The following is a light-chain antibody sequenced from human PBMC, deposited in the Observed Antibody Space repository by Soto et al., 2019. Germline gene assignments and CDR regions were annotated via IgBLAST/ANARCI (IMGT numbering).Light chain of an antibody. J-gene: IGKJ3*01. CDR1: QDISTY. CDR3: QQYDNLPVT. CDR2: AAS. Sequence: DIQMTQSPSSLSAFVGDRVTITCQASQDISTYVNWYQQKPGKTPNLLIYAASNLETSVPSRFSGSGFGTKFTLTIRRLQYEDIGTYYCQQYDNLPVTFGHGTKVNVK. V-gene: IGKV1-33*01.